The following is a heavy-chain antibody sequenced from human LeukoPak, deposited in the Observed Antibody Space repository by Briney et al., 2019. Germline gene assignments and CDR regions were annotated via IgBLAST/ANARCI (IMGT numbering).Heavy chain of an antibody. CDR3: ARGGRIPPPYYYYYMDV. V-gene: IGHV3-48*01. CDR1: GFTFNNYG. Sequence: GGSLRLSCVVSGFTFNNYGMNWVRQAPGKGLDWVSYISASRNSISYADSVKGRFTISRDNAMNSLYLQMNSLRAEDTAVYYCARGGRIPPPYYYYYMDVWGKGTTVTISS. CDR2: ISASRNSI. D-gene: IGHD2-21*01. J-gene: IGHJ6*03.